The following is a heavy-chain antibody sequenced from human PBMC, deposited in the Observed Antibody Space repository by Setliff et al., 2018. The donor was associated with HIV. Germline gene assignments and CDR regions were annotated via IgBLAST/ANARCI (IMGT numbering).Heavy chain of an antibody. Sequence: SETLSLTCTVSGGSISSYYWSWIRQPPGQRLEWSGYIFYSGSTNYHPSLKSRVTISVDTSKNQFSLKLSSVTDADTAVYYCARGGTGYLYYFDYWGPGALVTVSS. D-gene: IGHD5-12*01. CDR1: GGSISSYY. V-gene: IGHV4-59*01. CDR2: IFYSGST. CDR3: ARGGTGYLYYFDY. J-gene: IGHJ4*02.